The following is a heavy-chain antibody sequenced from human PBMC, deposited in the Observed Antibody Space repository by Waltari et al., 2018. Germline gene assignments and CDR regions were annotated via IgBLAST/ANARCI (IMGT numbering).Heavy chain of an antibody. D-gene: IGHD7-27*01. CDR2: IYYSGST. CDR1: GGSISSYY. J-gene: IGHJ6*03. Sequence: QVQLQESGPGLVKPSETLSLTCTVSGGSISSYYWSWIRQPPGKGLEWIGYIYYSGSTNYNPSLKSRVTRSVDTSKNQFSLKLSSVTAADTAVYYCARGPDITGDYDYYYYMDVWGKGTTVTVSS. CDR3: ARGPDITGDYDYYYYMDV. V-gene: IGHV4-59*01.